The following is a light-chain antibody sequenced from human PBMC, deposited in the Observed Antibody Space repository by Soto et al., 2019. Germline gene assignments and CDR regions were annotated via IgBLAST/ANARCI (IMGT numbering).Light chain of an antibody. Sequence: QSVLTRPASVSGSPGQSITLSCTGTSSDVGRYNLVSWYQHHPGKAPKLIIHDVTQWPSGASNRFSGSKSGNTASLTIFGLQAEDEAAYYCCSYAGTTTFYVFGTGTKSPS. CDR2: DVT. CDR3: CSYAGTTTFYV. CDR1: SSDVGRYNL. V-gene: IGLV2-23*02. J-gene: IGLJ1*01.